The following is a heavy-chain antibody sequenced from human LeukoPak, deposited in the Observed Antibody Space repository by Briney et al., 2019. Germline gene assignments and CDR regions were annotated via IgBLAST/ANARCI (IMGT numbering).Heavy chain of an antibody. J-gene: IGHJ5*02. CDR3: ARDGTVTAGPFDP. CDR2: IWYDGSNK. D-gene: IGHD4-17*01. Sequence: GESLRLSCAASGLTVSTNYMSWVRQAPGKGLEWVAFIWYDGSNKYYADSVKGRFTISRDNSKNTLYLQMNSLTAEDTAVYYCARDGTVTAGPFDPWGGGTLVTVSS. V-gene: IGHV3-30-3*01. CDR1: GLTVSTNY.